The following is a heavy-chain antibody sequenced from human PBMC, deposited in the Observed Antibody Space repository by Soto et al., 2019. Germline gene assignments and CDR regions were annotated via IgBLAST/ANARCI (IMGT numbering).Heavy chain of an antibody. J-gene: IGHJ4*02. CDR3: AKGVAAWGYFDY. V-gene: IGHV3-9*01. CDR2: ISWNSGPI. CDR1: GFTFDDYA. Sequence: EVQLVESGGGLVQPGRSLRLSCAASGFTFDDYAMHWVRQAPGKGLEWVSGISWNSGPIGYADSVKGRITISRDNAKNSLYLQLKSLRAEDTALYYCAKGVAAWGYFDYWGQGTLVTVSS. D-gene: IGHD2-15*01.